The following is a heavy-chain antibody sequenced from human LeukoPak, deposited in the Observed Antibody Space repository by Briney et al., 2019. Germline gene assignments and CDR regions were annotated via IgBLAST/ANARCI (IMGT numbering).Heavy chain of an antibody. CDR2: ISGSGGST. D-gene: IGHD3-22*01. J-gene: IGHJ4*02. CDR3: AKGDSSGYSVVYYFDY. CDR1: GFTFSSYA. V-gene: IGHV3-23*01. Sequence: GGSLRLSCAASGFTFSSYAMSWVRQAPGKGLEWVSAISGSGGSTYYADSVKGRFTISRDNSKNTLYLQMNSLRAEDTAVYYCAKGDSSGYSVVYYFDYWGQGTLVTVSS.